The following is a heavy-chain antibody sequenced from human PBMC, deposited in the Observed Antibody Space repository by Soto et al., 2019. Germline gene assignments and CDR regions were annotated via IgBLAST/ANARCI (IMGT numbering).Heavy chain of an antibody. J-gene: IGHJ6*03. D-gene: IGHD6-13*01. CDR3: AREGAAAGTDNRDYYYYYYMDV. Sequence: GGSLRLSCAASGLTVSSNYMSWVRQAPGKGLEWVSVIYSGGSTYYADSVKGRFTISRDNSKNTLYLQMNSLRAADTAVYYCAREGAAAGTDNRDYYYYYYMDVWGKGTTVTVSS. V-gene: IGHV3-66*01. CDR1: GLTVSSNY. CDR2: IYSGGST.